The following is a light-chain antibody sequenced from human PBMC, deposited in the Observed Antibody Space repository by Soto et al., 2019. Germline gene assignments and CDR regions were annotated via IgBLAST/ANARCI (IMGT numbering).Light chain of an antibody. CDR1: QSVSSY. CDR2: DAS. J-gene: IGKJ1*01. CDR3: QQRSNWPWT. V-gene: IGKV3-11*01. Sequence: EIVLTQSPATLSLSPGERATLSCRASQSVSSYLAWYQQKPGQAPRLLIYDASTRATGIPARFSGSGSGTDFTLTISSLEPEDFEVYYCQQRSNWPWTFGQGTKVEIK.